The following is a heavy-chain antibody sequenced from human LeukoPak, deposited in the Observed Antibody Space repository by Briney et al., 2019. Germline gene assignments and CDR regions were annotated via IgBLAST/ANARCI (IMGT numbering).Heavy chain of an antibody. D-gene: IGHD2-15*01. J-gene: IGHJ4*02. CDR1: GYTLTELS. CDR2: FDPEDGET. CDR3: ATGRYCSGGSCYWGTPGFEFDY. Sequence: ASVKVSCKVSGYTLTELSMHWVRQAPGKGLEWMGGFDPEDGETIYAQKFQGRVTMTEDTSTDTAYMELSSLRSEDTAVYYCATGRYCSGGSCYWGTPGFEFDYWGQGTLVTVSS. V-gene: IGHV1-24*01.